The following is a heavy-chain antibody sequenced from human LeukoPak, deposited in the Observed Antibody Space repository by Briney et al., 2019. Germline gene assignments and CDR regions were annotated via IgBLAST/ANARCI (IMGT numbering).Heavy chain of an antibody. CDR1: GFTFSSYS. CDR3: ARAPAPGGTRFLEWLLHGLFDY. Sequence: GGSLRLSCAASGFTFSSYSMNWVRQAPGKGLEWVSSISSSSSYIYYADSVKGRFTISRDNAKNSLYLQMNSLRAEDTAVYYCARAPAPGGTRFLEWLLHGLFDYWGQGTLVTVSS. CDR2: ISSSSSYI. J-gene: IGHJ4*02. D-gene: IGHD3-3*01. V-gene: IGHV3-21*01.